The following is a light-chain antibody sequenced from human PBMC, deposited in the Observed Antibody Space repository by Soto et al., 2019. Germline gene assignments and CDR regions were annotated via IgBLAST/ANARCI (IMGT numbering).Light chain of an antibody. V-gene: IGKV1-5*03. Sequence: DIKMNQSPSTLSGTVGDRVTITCRASQTISSWLAWYQQKPGKAPKLLIYKASTLKSGVPSRFSGSGSGTEFTLTISSLQPDDFATYFCQQYNSYPITFGQGTRLEIK. CDR2: KAS. CDR1: QTISSW. J-gene: IGKJ5*01. CDR3: QQYNSYPIT.